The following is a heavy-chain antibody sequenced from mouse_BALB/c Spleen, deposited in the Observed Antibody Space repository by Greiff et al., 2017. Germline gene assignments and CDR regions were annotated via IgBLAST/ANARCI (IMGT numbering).Heavy chain of an antibody. CDR1: GYTFTSYW. V-gene: IGHV1S22*01. J-gene: IGHJ4*01. CDR2: IYPGSGST. CDR3: ARTHYGGYAMDY. Sequence: LQQPGSELVRPGASVKLSCKASGYTFTSYWMHWVKQRPGQGLEWIGNIYPGSGSTNYDEKFKSKATLTVDKSSSTAYMQLKSLTSEDSAVYYCARTHYGGYAMDYWGQGTSVTVSS. D-gene: IGHD1-1*01.